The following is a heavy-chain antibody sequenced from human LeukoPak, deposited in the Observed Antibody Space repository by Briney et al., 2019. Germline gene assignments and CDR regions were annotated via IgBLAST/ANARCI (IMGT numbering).Heavy chain of an antibody. CDR2: TYPGDSDT. CDR1: GCRFTSYW. CDR3: ARRYSYGSYYFDY. J-gene: IGHJ4*02. V-gene: IGHV5-51*01. Sequence: GASLEISCKGSGCRFTSYWIGWVRPMPGKGLEGMGITYPGDSDTRYSPPFQGQVTISADKSISPAYLQWSSLKASDTAMYYCARRYSYGSYYFDYWGQGTLVSVSS. D-gene: IGHD5-18*01.